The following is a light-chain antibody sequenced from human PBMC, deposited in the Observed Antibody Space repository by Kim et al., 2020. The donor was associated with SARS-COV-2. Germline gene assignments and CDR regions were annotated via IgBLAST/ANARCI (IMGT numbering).Light chain of an antibody. CDR1: TGAVTSGYY. CDR3: LLYYSGTWV. Sequence: QAVVTQEPSLTVSPGGTVTLTCASSTGAVTSGYYPNWFQQKPGQAPRPLIYSINNKHSWTPARFSGSLLGGKAALTLSGVQPEDEAEYHCLLYYSGTWVFGGGTQLTVL. CDR2: SIN. V-gene: IGLV7-43*01. J-gene: IGLJ3*02.